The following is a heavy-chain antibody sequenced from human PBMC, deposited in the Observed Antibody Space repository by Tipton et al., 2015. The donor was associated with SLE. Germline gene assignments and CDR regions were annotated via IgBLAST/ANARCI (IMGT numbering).Heavy chain of an antibody. CDR1: GASVSSSVYS. D-gene: IGHD2-2*01. CDR3: AGETRGGYFDY. J-gene: IGHJ4*02. CDR2: IHYSGNT. V-gene: IGHV4-39*07. Sequence: TLSLTCTVSGASVSSSVYSWGWIRQPPGKGLEWIGNIHYSGNTYCNPSLKSRVTISLDTSKTQFSLKLSSVTAADTAVYYCAGETRGGYFDYWGQGTLVTVSS.